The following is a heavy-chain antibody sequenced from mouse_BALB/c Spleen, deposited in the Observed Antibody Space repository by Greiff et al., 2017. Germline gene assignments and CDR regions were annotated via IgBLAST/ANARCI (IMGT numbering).Heavy chain of an antibody. CDR3: AKEDNWDEAMDY. Sequence: QVQLQQSGPSLVQPSQSLSITCTVSGFSLTSYGVHWVRQSPGKGLEWLGVIWRGGSTDYNAAFMSRLSITKDNSKSQVFFKMNSLQADDTAIYYCAKEDNWDEAMDYWGQGTSVTVSS. J-gene: IGHJ4*01. CDR2: IWRGGST. D-gene: IGHD4-1*01. CDR1: GFSLTSYG. V-gene: IGHV2-5-1*01.